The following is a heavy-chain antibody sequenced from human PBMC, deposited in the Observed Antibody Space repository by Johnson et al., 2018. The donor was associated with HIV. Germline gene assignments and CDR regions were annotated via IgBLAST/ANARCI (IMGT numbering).Heavy chain of an antibody. CDR2: INWNGGST. J-gene: IGHJ3*01. CDR3: ARDKIYGSAWGDAFDV. Sequence: VQLVESGGGVVRPGGSLRLSCAASGITFDDYGMSWVRQAPGKGLEWVSGINWNGGSTGYADSVKGRFTISRDNAKNSLYLKMNSLRAEDTALYYCARDKIYGSAWGDAFDVWGQGTMVTVSS. D-gene: IGHD6-19*01. V-gene: IGHV3-20*04. CDR1: GITFDDYG.